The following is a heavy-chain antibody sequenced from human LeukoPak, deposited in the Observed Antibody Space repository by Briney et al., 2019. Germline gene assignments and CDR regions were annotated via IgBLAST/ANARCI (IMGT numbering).Heavy chain of an antibody. J-gene: IGHJ6*02. V-gene: IGHV3-21*04. D-gene: IGHD3-9*01. CDR2: ITTSGTYI. CDR3: ARDRLSYYDILTGYYYYYGMDV. Sequence: GGSLRLSCAASGFTFTRFNMNWVRQAPGKGLELVSSITTSGTYIYYADSVKGRFTISRDNAKNTLYLQMNSLRAEDTAVYYCARDRLSYYDILTGYYYYYGMDVWGQGTTVTVSS. CDR1: GFTFTRFN.